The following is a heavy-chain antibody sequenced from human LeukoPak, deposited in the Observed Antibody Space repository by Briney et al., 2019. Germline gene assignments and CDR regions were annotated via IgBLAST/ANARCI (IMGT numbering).Heavy chain of an antibody. J-gene: IGHJ5*02. D-gene: IGHD1-26*01. CDR1: GFIFKTYA. CDR2: ISYDGSNK. CDR3: AKDRSGSYWDWFDP. V-gene: IGHV3-30*18. Sequence: PGGSLRLSCAASGFIFKTYAMHWVRQAPGKGLEWVAVISYDGSNKYYADSVKGRFTISRDNSKNTLYLQMNSLRAEDTAVYYCAKDRSGSYWDWFDPWGQGTLVTVSS.